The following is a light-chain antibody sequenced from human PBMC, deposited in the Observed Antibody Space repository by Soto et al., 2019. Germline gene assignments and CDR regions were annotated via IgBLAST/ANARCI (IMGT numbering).Light chain of an antibody. CDR3: QQYDNLPIT. J-gene: IGKJ5*01. CDR1: QDISNY. CDR2: DAS. V-gene: IGKV1-33*01. Sequence: DIPMTQSPSSLSASVGDRVTITCQARQDISNYLNGYQQKPGKAPKLLIYDASNLETGVPSRFSGSGSGTDFTFNISSLQPEDIATYYCQQYDNLPITFGQGTRLEIK.